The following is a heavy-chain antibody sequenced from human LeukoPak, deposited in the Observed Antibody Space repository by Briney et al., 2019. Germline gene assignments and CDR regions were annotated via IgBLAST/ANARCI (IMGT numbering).Heavy chain of an antibody. Sequence: GGSLRLSCAASGFTFSSYAMSWVRQAPGKGLEWVSAISGSGGSTYYADSVKGRFTISRDNSKNTLYLQMNSLRAEDTAVYYCARGEQLLYYFDYWGQGTLVTVSS. CDR2: ISGSGGST. J-gene: IGHJ4*02. CDR3: ARGEQLLYYFDY. V-gene: IGHV3-23*01. D-gene: IGHD1-26*01. CDR1: GFTFSSYA.